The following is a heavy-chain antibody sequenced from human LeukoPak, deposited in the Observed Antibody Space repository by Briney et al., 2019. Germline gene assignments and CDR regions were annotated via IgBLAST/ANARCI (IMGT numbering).Heavy chain of an antibody. CDR2: MNPNSGNT. CDR3: ASQTYYDYVWGSYRYDYYYGMDV. V-gene: IGHV1-8*01. D-gene: IGHD3-16*02. J-gene: IGHJ6*02. CDR1: GYTFTSYD. Sequence: ASVKVSCKASGYTFTSYDINWVRQATGQGLEWMGWMNPNSGNTGYAQKFQGRVTMTRNTSISTAYMELSSLRSEDTAVNYCASQTYYDYVWGSYRYDYYYGMDVWGQGTTVTVSS.